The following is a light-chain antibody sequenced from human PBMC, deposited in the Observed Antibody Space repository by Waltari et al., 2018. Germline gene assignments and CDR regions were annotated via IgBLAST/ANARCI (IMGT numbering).Light chain of an antibody. Sequence: QSALTQPASVSGSPGQSITISCTGTSRDVGSYNFVSWYQQHPGKAPRLIIYEVSERPSGVSNRFSGSKSDTTASLTSSGLQAEHEADDYGCSYKGSLIKVFGSGTKVTVL. V-gene: IGLV2-23*02. CDR3: CSYKGSLIKV. J-gene: IGLJ6*01. CDR1: SRDVGSYNF. CDR2: EVS.